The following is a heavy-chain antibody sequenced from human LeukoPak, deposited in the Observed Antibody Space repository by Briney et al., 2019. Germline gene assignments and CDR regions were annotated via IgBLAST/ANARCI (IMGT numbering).Heavy chain of an antibody. Sequence: PGGSLRLSCAASGFTFSSNSMNWVRQVPGKGLDWVSSISSTSSNTYYADSVKGRFTISRDNAKNSLYLQMNSLRAEDTAVYYCAKEYCSGGRCYAYLDYWGPGTLVSVSS. CDR3: AKEYCSGGRCYAYLDY. J-gene: IGHJ4*02. CDR1: GFTFSSNS. CDR2: ISSTSSNT. D-gene: IGHD2-15*01. V-gene: IGHV3-21*01.